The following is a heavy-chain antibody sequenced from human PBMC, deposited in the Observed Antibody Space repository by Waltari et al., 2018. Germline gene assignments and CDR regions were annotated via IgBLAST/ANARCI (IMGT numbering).Heavy chain of an antibody. CDR2: IYSGGST. D-gene: IGHD3-10*01. CDR3: ASRIMVGFDY. V-gene: IGHV3-66*01. CDR1: TITVRNTY. Sequence: EVLPVESGGGLVQPGGCLRLHWTASTITVRNTYMSWVHQAPGKGLQWVATIYSGGSTNYADSLKGRFAISRDNSKNTLYLQMNSLRAEDTAVYYCASRIMVGFDYWGQGTLVTVSS. J-gene: IGHJ4*02.